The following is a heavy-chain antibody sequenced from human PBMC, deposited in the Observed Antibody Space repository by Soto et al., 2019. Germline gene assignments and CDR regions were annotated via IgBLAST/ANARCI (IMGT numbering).Heavy chain of an antibody. Sequence: QVQLVQSGVEVREPGASVKVSCKAVRYIFTNYGVSWGRQAPGQGLEWMGWITTYNGNTEYAQKFQGRVTMTTDASTSTAYMELGSLRSDDTAIYYCARALTGYGMDVWGQGTTVTFSS. J-gene: IGHJ6*02. CDR3: ARALTGYGMDV. CDR2: ITTYNGNT. CDR1: RYIFTNYG. V-gene: IGHV1-18*01.